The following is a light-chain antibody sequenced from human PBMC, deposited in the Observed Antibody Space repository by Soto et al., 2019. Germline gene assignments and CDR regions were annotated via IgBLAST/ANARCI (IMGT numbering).Light chain of an antibody. CDR3: QQYDSYPLT. CDR2: GAS. J-gene: IGKJ4*01. CDR1: QGVNTY. Sequence: AIGVTQSPSSFSLSTGERATIACRASQGVNTYLACYQQKPGKATKLLIYGASTLKSGVPSRFIGSGSGTDFPLTISCLQSEDFETYYCQQYDSYPLTFGGGTTVEIK. V-gene: IGKV1-8*01.